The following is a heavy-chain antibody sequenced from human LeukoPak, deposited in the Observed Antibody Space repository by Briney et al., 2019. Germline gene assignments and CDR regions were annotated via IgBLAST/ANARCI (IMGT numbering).Heavy chain of an antibody. Sequence: AGGSLRLSCAASRFTFSSYAMHWVRQAPGKGLEWVAVISYDGSNKYYADSVKGRFTISRDNSKNTLYLQMNSLRAEDTAVYYCAREEVATNWFDPWGQGTLVTVSS. CDR2: ISYDGSNK. J-gene: IGHJ5*02. CDR3: AREEVATNWFDP. V-gene: IGHV3-30*04. D-gene: IGHD5-12*01. CDR1: RFTFSSYA.